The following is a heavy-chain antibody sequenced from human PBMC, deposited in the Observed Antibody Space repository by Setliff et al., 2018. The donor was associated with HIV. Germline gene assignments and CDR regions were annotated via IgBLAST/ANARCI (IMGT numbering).Heavy chain of an antibody. CDR3: ARGVGGYYPYYYYGMDV. Sequence: PGESLKISCKGSGYSFITYWIGWVRQRPGKGLEWMGIIHPVDSDTRYSPSFQGQVTISADKSISTAYLQWSTLKASDTAMYYCARGVGGYYPYYYYGMDVWGQGTTVTVSS. D-gene: IGHD3-3*01. V-gene: IGHV5-51*01. CDR1: GYSFITYW. CDR2: IHPVDSDT. J-gene: IGHJ6*02.